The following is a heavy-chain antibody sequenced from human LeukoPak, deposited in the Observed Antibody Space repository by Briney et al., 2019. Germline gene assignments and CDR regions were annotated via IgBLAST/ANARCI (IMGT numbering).Heavy chain of an antibody. J-gene: IGHJ5*02. CDR3: AKAVPTIAARLCWFDP. Sequence: GGSLRLSCAASGFTFSSYAMSWVRQAPGKGLEWVSAISGSSGSTYYADSVKGRFTISRDNSKNTLYLQMNSLRAEDTAVYYCAKAVPTIAARLCWFDPWGQGTQVTVSS. V-gene: IGHV3-23*01. CDR1: GFTFSSYA. D-gene: IGHD6-6*01. CDR2: ISGSSGST.